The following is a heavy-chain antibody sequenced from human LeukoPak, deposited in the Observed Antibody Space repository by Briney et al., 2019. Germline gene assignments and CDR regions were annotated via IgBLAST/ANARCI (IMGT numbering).Heavy chain of an antibody. J-gene: IGHJ2*01. D-gene: IGHD3-3*01. Sequence: PWQTLSLTCTVSGGSISSGGYYWSWIRQHPGKGLEWIGYIYYSGSTYYNPSLKSRVTISVDTSKNQFSLKLSSVTGADTAVYYCARARYYDFWSGSDSVGYFDLWGRGTLVTVSS. CDR3: ARARYYDFWSGSDSVGYFDL. V-gene: IGHV4-31*03. CDR2: IYYSGST. CDR1: GGSISSGGYY.